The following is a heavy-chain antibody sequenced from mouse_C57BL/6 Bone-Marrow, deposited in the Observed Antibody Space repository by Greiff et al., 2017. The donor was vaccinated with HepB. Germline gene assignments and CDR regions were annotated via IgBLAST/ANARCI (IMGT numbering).Heavy chain of an antibody. J-gene: IGHJ2*01. CDR2: IDPSDSYT. D-gene: IGHD6-2*01. CDR3: AIESLYEGSHFDY. V-gene: IGHV1-50*01. Sequence: QVQLQQPGAELVKPGASVKLSCKASGYTFTSYWMQWVKQRPGQGLEWIGEIDPSDSYTNYNQKFKGKATLTVDTSSSTAYMQLSSLTSEDSAVYYCAIESLYEGSHFDYWGQGTTLTVSS. CDR1: GYTFTSYW.